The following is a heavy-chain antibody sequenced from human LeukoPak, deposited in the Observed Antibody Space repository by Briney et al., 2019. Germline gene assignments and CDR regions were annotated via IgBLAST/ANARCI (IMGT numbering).Heavy chain of an antibody. J-gene: IGHJ4*02. Sequence: ASVKVSCKASGYTFTGYYMHWGRQAPGQGLEWMGWINPNSGGTNYAQTFQGRVTMTRDTSITPAYMELSRLRSDATAVYYCERRGSVWGSLGYWGQGTLVTVSS. V-gene: IGHV1-2*02. CDR1: GYTFTGYY. D-gene: IGHD3-16*01. CDR3: ERRGSVWGSLGY. CDR2: INPNSGGT.